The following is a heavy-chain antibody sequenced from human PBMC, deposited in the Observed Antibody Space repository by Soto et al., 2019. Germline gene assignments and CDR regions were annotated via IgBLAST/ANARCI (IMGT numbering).Heavy chain of an antibody. Sequence: QITLKESGPALVKPTQTLTLTCTFSGFSLSTSGVGVGWIRQPPGKALEWLALIYWADDKRYSPSLKSRLTNTNDTSKNPVVLTRTNMDPVDTATYYCAHRPSYCSGGSCYSGFDYGGQGTLVTVSS. CDR2: IYWADDK. J-gene: IGHJ4*02. CDR3: AHRPSYCSGGSCYSGFDY. CDR1: GFSLSTSGVG. V-gene: IGHV2-5*02. D-gene: IGHD2-15*01.